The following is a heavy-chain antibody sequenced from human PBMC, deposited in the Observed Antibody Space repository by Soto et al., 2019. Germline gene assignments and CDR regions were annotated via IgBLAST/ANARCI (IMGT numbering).Heavy chain of an antibody. CDR1: GFTFSSYG. CDR3: ARDTDPSDILTGYSLDY. V-gene: IGHV3-33*01. D-gene: IGHD3-9*01. Sequence: QVQLVESGGGVVQPGRSLRLSCAASGFTFSSYGMHWVRQAPGKGLEWVAVIWYDGSNKYYADSVKGRFTISRDNSKNTLYLQMNSLRAEDTAVYYCARDTDPSDILTGYSLDYWGQGTLVTVSS. J-gene: IGHJ4*02. CDR2: IWYDGSNK.